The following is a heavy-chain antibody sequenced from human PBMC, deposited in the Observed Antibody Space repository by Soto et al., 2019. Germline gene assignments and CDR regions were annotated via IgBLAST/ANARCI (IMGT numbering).Heavy chain of an antibody. V-gene: IGHV3-23*01. CDR2: ISGSGGST. J-gene: IGHJ4*02. Sequence: LRLSCAASGFTFSSYAMSWVRQAPGKGLEWVSAISGSGGSTYYADSVKGRFTISRDSSKNTLYLQMNSLRAEDTAVYYCAKDLAIFGVGNFDCWGQGTLVTVSS. D-gene: IGHD3-3*01. CDR1: GFTFSSYA. CDR3: AKDLAIFGVGNFDC.